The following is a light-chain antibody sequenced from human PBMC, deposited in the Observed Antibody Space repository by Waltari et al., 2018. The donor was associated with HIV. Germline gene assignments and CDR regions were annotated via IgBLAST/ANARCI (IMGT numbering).Light chain of an antibody. V-gene: IGLV2-23*02. Sequence: QSALTQPASVSGSPGQSITISCTGTSSDVGSYNLASWYQQHPGKAPKLMIYEVSKRPSGVSNRFSGSKSGNTASLTISGLQAEDEADYYCCSYAGSSTHVFGSGTKVTVL. CDR2: EVS. J-gene: IGLJ1*01. CDR1: SSDVGSYNL. CDR3: CSYAGSSTHV.